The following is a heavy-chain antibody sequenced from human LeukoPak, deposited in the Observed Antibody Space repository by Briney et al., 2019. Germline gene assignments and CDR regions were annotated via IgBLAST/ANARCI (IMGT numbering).Heavy chain of an antibody. CDR3: ARSYGAVLRYFDPGSYGYYFDY. V-gene: IGHV1-2*02. Sequence: ASVKVSCKASGHTFTDYYTQWVRQAPGQGLEWMGWINPLTGGTNYAQRLQGRVTMSSDTSSSTAYMELIRLTSDDTAVYYCARSYGAVLRYFDPGSYGYYFDYWGQGTLVTVSS. J-gene: IGHJ4*02. D-gene: IGHD3-9*01. CDR1: GHTFTDYY. CDR2: INPLTGGT.